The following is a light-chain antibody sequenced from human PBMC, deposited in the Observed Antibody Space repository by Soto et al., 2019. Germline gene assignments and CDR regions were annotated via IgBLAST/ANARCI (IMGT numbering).Light chain of an antibody. Sequence: EIVLTQSPGTLSLSPGERVTLSCRASQSVAKNYLAWYQQKPGQAPRLLIHTASSWATGIPDRFSGSGSGTDFPLTITRLEPEAFAVYYCQQYATSPLTFGQGTKVEIK. CDR1: QSVAKNY. CDR3: QQYATSPLT. CDR2: TAS. J-gene: IGKJ2*01. V-gene: IGKV3-20*01.